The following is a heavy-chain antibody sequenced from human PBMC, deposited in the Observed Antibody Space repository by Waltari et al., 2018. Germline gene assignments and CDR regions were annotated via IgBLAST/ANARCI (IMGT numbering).Heavy chain of an antibody. CDR1: GFTFSNAW. V-gene: IGHV3-15*01. J-gene: IGHJ4*02. CDR2: VKSKSDGGTR. D-gene: IGHD3-3*01. Sequence: EVQLVESGGGLVKPGGSLRLSCAASGFTFSNAWMSWVRQAPGKGLEWVGRVKSKSDGGTRDYSAPVKGRFTSSRDDSENTLYLQMNSLKTEDTAVYYCTTLFGDFWSGYFFDFWGQGTLVTVSS. CDR3: TTLFGDFWSGYFFDF.